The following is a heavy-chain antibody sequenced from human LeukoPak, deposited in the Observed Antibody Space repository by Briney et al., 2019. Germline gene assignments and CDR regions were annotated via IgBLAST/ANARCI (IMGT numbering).Heavy chain of an antibody. J-gene: IGHJ4*02. D-gene: IGHD3-16*02. V-gene: IGHV3-30*18. Sequence: GGSLRLSCAAYGFTFGSYGMHWVRQAPGKGLKWVAVISYDGSNKYYADSVKGRFTISRDNSKNTLYLQMNSLRAEDTAVYYCAKDPPSDDYVWGSYRFPDYWGQGTLVTVSS. CDR3: AKDPPSDDYVWGSYRFPDY. CDR2: ISYDGSNK. CDR1: GFTFGSYG.